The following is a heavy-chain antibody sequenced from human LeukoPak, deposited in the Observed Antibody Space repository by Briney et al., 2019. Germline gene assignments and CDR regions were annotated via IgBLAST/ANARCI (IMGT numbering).Heavy chain of an antibody. D-gene: IGHD2-21*02. J-gene: IGHJ3*02. CDR1: GFTFSSYA. CDR3: ARDPCGGDCYAFDI. V-gene: IGHV3-30-3*01. Sequence: GRSLRLSCAASGFTFSSYAMHWVRQAPGKGLEWVAVISYDGSNKYYADSVKGRFTISRDNSKNTLYLQMNSLRAEDTAVYYCARDPCGGDCYAFDIWGQGTMVTVSS. CDR2: ISYDGSNK.